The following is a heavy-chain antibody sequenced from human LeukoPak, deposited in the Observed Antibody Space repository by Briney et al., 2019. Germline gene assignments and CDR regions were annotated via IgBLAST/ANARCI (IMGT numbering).Heavy chain of an antibody. CDR2: INSYSSYI. D-gene: IGHD3-16*02. CDR3: ARVLGELSLYAFDI. Sequence: GGSLRLSCAASKFTFSSYSMNWVRQAPGKGLEWVSSINSYSSYIYYADSVKGRSTISRDNAKNSLYLQMNSLRAEDTAVYYCARVLGELSLYAFDIWGQGTMVTVSS. V-gene: IGHV3-21*01. CDR1: KFTFSSYS. J-gene: IGHJ3*02.